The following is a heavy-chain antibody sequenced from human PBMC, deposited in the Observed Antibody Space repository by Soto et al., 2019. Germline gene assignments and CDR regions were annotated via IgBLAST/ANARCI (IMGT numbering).Heavy chain of an antibody. D-gene: IGHD2-2*02. V-gene: IGHV3-30*03. J-gene: IGHJ5*01. CDR1: GIAFSSSG. Sequence: QVQLVESGGGVVQPGMSLRLSCAASGIAFSSSGMHWVRQGPGKGLEWVAIIYNDGSNEVYGDSVKGRFTISRDNSKNTLYLQMNSLRAEDTAVYYCARDKGKRYLDSWGQGALVTVSS. CDR2: IYNDGSNE. CDR3: ARDKGKRYLDS.